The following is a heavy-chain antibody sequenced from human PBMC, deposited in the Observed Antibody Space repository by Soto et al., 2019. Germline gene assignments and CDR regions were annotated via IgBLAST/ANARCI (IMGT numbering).Heavy chain of an antibody. Sequence: QVQLVQSGGEVKKPGASVKVSCKTSGYTFINYGITWVRQAPGQGLEWMGWISTFNGNTNYAQKFQGRVTMTRDTSTTTAYMELRTLRSDDTAMYYCTTENTGIRPTVALDFWGQGTLVTVSS. V-gene: IGHV1-18*04. CDR1: GYTFINYG. CDR3: TTENTGIRPTVALDF. J-gene: IGHJ4*02. CDR2: ISTFNGNT. D-gene: IGHD6-19*01.